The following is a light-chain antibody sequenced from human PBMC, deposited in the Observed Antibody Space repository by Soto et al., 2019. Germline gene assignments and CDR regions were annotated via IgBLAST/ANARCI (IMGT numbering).Light chain of an antibody. CDR1: SSNIGAGYH. J-gene: IGLJ3*02. CDR2: GNS. CDR3: QSYDSSLSVSV. Sequence: QSVLTQPPSVSGAPGQRVTISCTGSSSNIGAGYHVHWYQQLPGTAPKLLIYGNSNRPSGVPDRFSGSKSGTSASLAITGLQAEDEANYYCQSYDSSLSVSVFGGGIKLTVL. V-gene: IGLV1-40*01.